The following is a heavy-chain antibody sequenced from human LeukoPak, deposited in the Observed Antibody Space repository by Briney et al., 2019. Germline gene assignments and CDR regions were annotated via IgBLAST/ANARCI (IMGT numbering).Heavy chain of an antibody. V-gene: IGHV3-11*04. CDR3: ARVGYSYGLALPHFDY. CDR2: ISSSGSTI. J-gene: IGHJ4*02. CDR1: RFTFSYAW. D-gene: IGHD5-18*01. Sequence: PGGSLRLSCAASRFTFSYAWMSWVRQAPGKGLEWVSYISSSGSTIYYADSVKGRFTISRDNAKNSLYLQMNSLRAEDTAVYYCARVGYSYGLALPHFDYWGQGTLVTVSS.